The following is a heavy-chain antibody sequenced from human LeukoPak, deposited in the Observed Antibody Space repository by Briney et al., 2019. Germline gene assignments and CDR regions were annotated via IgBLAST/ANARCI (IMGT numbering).Heavy chain of an antibody. CDR3: ARDVGGYAFDY. CDR2: MSYDGSHK. D-gene: IGHD5-12*01. Sequence: GGSLRLSCAASRFTFSSYAMSWVRQAPGKGLEWVAVMSYDGSHKFHADSVKGRFTISRDNSKNTLYLQMNSLRAEDTAIYFCARDVGGYAFDYWGQGTLVTVSS. J-gene: IGHJ4*02. V-gene: IGHV3-30*04. CDR1: RFTFSSYA.